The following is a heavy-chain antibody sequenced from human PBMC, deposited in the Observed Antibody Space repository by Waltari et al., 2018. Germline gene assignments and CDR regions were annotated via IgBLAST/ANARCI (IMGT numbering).Heavy chain of an antibody. D-gene: IGHD5-12*01. CDR3: AKGYSGYDRGLDWFDP. V-gene: IGHV3-23*04. Sequence: EVQLVESGGGLVQPGGSLRLSCEVSGFTFSSYAMRWVRQAPGKGLEWVSAISGSGGSTYYADSVKGRFTISRDNSKNTLYLQMNSLRAEDTAVYYCAKGYSGYDRGLDWFDPWGQGTLVTVSS. J-gene: IGHJ5*02. CDR2: ISGSGGST. CDR1: GFTFSSYA.